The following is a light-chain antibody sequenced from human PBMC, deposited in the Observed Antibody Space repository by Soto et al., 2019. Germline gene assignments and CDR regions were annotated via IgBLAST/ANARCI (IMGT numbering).Light chain of an antibody. Sequence: EIVLTQSPGTLSFSPGERATRSWRASLTVSRSALAWYQQKPGQAPRLLIYGASNRATGIPDRFSGSGSGPDLTLTISRLEPEDFAVFFCQQYGTSEIIFGQGTRLEIK. CDR3: QQYGTSEII. CDR2: GAS. CDR1: LTVSRSA. V-gene: IGKV3-20*01. J-gene: IGKJ5*01.